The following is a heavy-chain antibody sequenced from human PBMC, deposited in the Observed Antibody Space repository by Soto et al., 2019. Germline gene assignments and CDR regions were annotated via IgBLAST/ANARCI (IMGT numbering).Heavy chain of an antibody. CDR2: ISYDGSDK. J-gene: IGHJ4*02. CDR1: GFPFTSYG. V-gene: IGHV3-30*03. D-gene: IGHD3-10*01. CDR3: VGGQYYFDY. Sequence: QVQLVESGGGVVQPGRSLRLYCAASGFPFTSYGMHWVREGPDKVLEWVAIISYDGSDKYYADSVKGRFTISRDNSKNTLYLQMNSLRPEDTALYYCVGGQYYFDYRGQGTLVIVSS.